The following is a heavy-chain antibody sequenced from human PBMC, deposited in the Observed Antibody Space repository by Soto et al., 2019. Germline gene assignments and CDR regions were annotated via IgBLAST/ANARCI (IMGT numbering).Heavy chain of an antibody. J-gene: IGHJ6*03. CDR3: ASGYCGGGSCYSSGYYYYYMDV. D-gene: IGHD2-15*01. CDR1: GGSISSGGYY. CDR2: IYYSGST. Sequence: SETLSLTCTVSGGSISSGGYYWSWIRQHPGKGLEWIGYIYYSGSTYYNPSLKSRVTISVDTSKNQFSLKLSSVTAADTAVYYCASGYCGGGSCYSSGYYYYYMDVWGKGTTVTVSS. V-gene: IGHV4-31*03.